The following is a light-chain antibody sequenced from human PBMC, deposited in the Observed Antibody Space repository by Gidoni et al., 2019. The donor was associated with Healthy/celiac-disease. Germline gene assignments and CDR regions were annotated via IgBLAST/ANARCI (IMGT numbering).Light chain of an antibody. J-gene: IGKJ1*01. V-gene: IGKV3-11*01. CDR1: QSVSSY. CDR3: QQRSNWPWT. Sequence: EIVLTQSPATLSLSPGERATLPCRPSQSVSSYLAWYQQKPGQAPRLLIYDASNRATGIPARFSGSGSGTDFPLTISSLEPEDFAVYYCQQRSNWPWTFGQGTKVEIK. CDR2: DAS.